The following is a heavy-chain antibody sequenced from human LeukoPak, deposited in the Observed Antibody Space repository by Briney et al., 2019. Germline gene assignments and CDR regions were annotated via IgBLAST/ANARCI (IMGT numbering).Heavy chain of an antibody. CDR2: IYHSGST. Sequence: PSETLSLTCNVSGGSISSRSYYWSWLRQPPGKGLEWIATIYHSGSTYYNASLKSRVTISVDTSKSHFSLKLSSVTAAGTAMYYCARYTGVNGYYFDYWGQGTLVTVSS. J-gene: IGHJ4*02. D-gene: IGHD2-8*01. CDR3: ARYTGVNGYYFDY. CDR1: GGSISSRSYY. V-gene: IGHV4-39*02.